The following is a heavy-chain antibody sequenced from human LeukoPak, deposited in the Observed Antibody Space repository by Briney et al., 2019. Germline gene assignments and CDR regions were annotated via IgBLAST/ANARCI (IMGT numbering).Heavy chain of an antibody. CDR2: ISAYNGNT. Sequence: ASVKVSCKASGYTFTSYGISWVRQAPGQGLEWMGWISAYNGNTNYAQKLQGRVTITADKSTSTAYLELSSLSSEDTAVYYCARDPKVIVVPDSRNDRNDPWGQGTLVTVSS. CDR1: GYTFTSYG. J-gene: IGHJ5*02. D-gene: IGHD1-1*01. V-gene: IGHV1-18*01. CDR3: ARDPKVIVVPDSRNDRNDP.